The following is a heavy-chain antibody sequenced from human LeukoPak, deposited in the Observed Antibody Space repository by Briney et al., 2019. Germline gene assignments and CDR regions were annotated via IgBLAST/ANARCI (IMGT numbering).Heavy chain of an antibody. J-gene: IGHJ4*02. CDR2: INPNSGGT. V-gene: IGHV1-2*02. D-gene: IGHD6-13*01. CDR3: ARDKLKGEWYSSSWYSTY. CDR1: GYTFTSYD. Sequence: RASVKVSCKASGYTFTSYDINWARQAPGQGLEWMGWINPNSGGTNYAQKFQGRVTMTRDTSISTAYMELSRLRSDDTAVYYCARDKLKGEWYSSSWYSTYWGQGTLVTVSS.